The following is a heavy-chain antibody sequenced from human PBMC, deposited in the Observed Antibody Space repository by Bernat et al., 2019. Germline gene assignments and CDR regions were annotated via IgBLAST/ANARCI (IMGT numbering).Heavy chain of an antibody. Sequence: EVQLVESGGGLVQPGGSLRLSCTASGFTFSTYWMTWVRQAPGKGLEWVASIKQDGSEKYYLDSVKGRLTISRDNTKNSRYLEMNSLRGEDTVVYYGATRPRQPESWGQGTLVTVSS. J-gene: IGHJ4*02. CDR2: IKQDGSEK. CDR1: GFTFSTYW. D-gene: IGHD6-13*01. CDR3: ATRPRQPES. V-gene: IGHV3-7*01.